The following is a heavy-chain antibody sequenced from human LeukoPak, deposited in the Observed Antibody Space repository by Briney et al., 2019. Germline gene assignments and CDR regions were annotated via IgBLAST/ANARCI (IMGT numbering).Heavy chain of an antibody. CDR2: INAGNGNT. CDR1: GYTFTGYY. J-gene: IGHJ4*02. V-gene: IGHV1-3*03. CDR3: ARGRSYGYFDY. Sequence: GASVKVSCKASGYTFTGYYMHWVRQAPGQGLEWMGWINAGNGNTKYSQEFQGRVTITRDTSASTAYMELSSLRSEDMAVYYCARGRSYGYFDYWGQGTLVTVSS. D-gene: IGHD5-18*01.